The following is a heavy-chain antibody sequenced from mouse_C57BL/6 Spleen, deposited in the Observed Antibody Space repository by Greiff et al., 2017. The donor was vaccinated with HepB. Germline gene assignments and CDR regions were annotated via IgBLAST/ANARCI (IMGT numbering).Heavy chain of an antibody. V-gene: IGHV1-19*01. Sequence: EVQLQQSGPVLVKPGASVKMSCKASGYKFTDYYMNWVKQSHGKSLEWIGVINPYNGGTSYNQKFKGKATLTVDKSSSTAYMELNSLTSEDSAVYYCARNWDYAMDYWGQGTSVTVSS. J-gene: IGHJ4*01. D-gene: IGHD4-1*01. CDR2: INPYNGGT. CDR3: ARNWDYAMDY. CDR1: GYKFTDYY.